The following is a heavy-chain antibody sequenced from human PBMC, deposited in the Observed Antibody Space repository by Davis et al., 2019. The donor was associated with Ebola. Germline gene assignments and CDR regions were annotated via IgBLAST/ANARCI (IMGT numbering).Heavy chain of an antibody. J-gene: IGHJ6*04. CDR1: GFIFHEYG. CDR2: ISFDGSKK. Sequence: PGGSLRLSCAASGFIFHEYGMEWVRQAPGKGLEWVGIISFDGSKKDYADSVKGRFTISRDNSKNTVFLQMNSLGPEDTTVYYCAKDLGSEIAFYGMDGWGKGTTVTVSS. CDR3: AKDLGSEIAFYGMDG. V-gene: IGHV3-30*18. D-gene: IGHD2-21*01.